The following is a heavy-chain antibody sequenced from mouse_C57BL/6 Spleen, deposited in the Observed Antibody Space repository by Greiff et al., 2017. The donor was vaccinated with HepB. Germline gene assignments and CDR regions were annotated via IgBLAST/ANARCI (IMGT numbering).Heavy chain of an antibody. CDR3: APTPFDYDRGYFDV. J-gene: IGHJ1*03. Sequence: QVQLQQPGAELVRPGTSVKLSCKASGYTFTSYWMHWVKQRPGQGLEWIGVIDPSDSYTNYNQKFKGKATLTVDTSSSTAYMQLSSLTSEDSAVYYCAPTPFDYDRGYFDVWGTGTTVTVSS. D-gene: IGHD2-4*01. CDR2: IDPSDSYT. CDR1: GYTFTSYW. V-gene: IGHV1-59*01.